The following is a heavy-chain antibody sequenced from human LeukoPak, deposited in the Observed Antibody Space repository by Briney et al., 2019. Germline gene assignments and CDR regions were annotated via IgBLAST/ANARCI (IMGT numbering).Heavy chain of an antibody. J-gene: IGHJ4*02. V-gene: IGHV4-4*02. CDR3: AREGGFYRPLDY. Sequence: RTSATLSLTCDVSGGSVTPTNWWTWFRQPPGKGLEWIGEVHLDGRTNYNPSLKSRLVMSADLPENHISLKLTSVTAADPAVYYCAREGGFYRPLDYSGQGTLVTVSS. D-gene: IGHD6-25*01. CDR2: VHLDGRT. CDR1: GGSVTPTNW.